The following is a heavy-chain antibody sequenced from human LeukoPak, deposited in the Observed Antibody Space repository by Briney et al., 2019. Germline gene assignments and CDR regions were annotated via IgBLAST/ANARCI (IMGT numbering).Heavy chain of an antibody. Sequence: GGSLRLSCAASVFTFSSYAMSWVRQAPGKGLEGVSAIRGSGGSTYYADSVKGRFTISRDNSKNTLYLQMNSLRAEDTAVYYCAKDMPHPITMIDAFDIWGQGTMVTVSS. J-gene: IGHJ3*02. CDR1: VFTFSSYA. V-gene: IGHV3-23*01. CDR3: AKDMPHPITMIDAFDI. D-gene: IGHD3-22*01. CDR2: IRGSGGST.